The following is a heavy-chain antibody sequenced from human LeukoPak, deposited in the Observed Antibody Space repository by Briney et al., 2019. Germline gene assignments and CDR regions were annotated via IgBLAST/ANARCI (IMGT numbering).Heavy chain of an antibody. V-gene: IGHV1-2*04. CDR1: GYTFTGYY. CDR3: ARDQYYGSGSSAMDV. Sequence: ASVKVSCKASGYTFTGYYMHRVRQAPGQGLEWMGWINPNSGGTSYAQKFQGWVTMTRDTSISTAYMELSRLRSDDTAVYYCARDQYYGSGSSAMDVWGKGTTVTVSS. J-gene: IGHJ6*04. D-gene: IGHD3-10*01. CDR2: INPNSGGT.